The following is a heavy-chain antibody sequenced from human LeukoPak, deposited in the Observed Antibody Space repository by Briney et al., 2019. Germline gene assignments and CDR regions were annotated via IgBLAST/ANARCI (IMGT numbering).Heavy chain of an antibody. D-gene: IGHD3-22*01. V-gene: IGHV3-23*01. CDR1: GFTFSSYA. Sequence: GGSLRLSCAASGFTFSSYAMSWVRQAPGKGLEWVSAISGSGGSTYYADSVKGRFTISRDNSKNTLYLQMNSLRAEDTAVYYCARDVYYYDSSHSRAFDIWGQGTMVTVSS. J-gene: IGHJ3*02. CDR3: ARDVYYYDSSHSRAFDI. CDR2: ISGSGGST.